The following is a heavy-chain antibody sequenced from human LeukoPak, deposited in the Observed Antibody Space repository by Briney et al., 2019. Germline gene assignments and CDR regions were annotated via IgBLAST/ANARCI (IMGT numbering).Heavy chain of an antibody. V-gene: IGHV1-8*03. CDR1: GYTFTSYD. Sequence: ASVKVSCKASGYTFTSYDINWVRQATGQGLEWMGWMNPNSDNTGYAQKFQGRVTITRNTSISTAYMELSSLRSEDTAVYYCARVMVRGRIYYYYYMDVWGKGTTVTVSS. J-gene: IGHJ6*03. CDR2: MNPNSDNT. D-gene: IGHD3-10*01. CDR3: ARVMVRGRIYYYYYMDV.